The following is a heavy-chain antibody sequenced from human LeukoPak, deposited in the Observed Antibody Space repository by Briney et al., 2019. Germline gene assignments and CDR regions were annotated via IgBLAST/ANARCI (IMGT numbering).Heavy chain of an antibody. CDR1: GFTFSSYW. Sequence: GGSLRLSCAASGFTFSSYWMHWVRQAPGKGLVWVSRINSDGSSTSYADSVKGRFTISRDNAKNTLYLQMNSLRAEDTAVYYCARIPLVLRYFDWLLSGAFDIWGQGTMVTVSS. D-gene: IGHD3-9*01. CDR3: ARIPLVLRYFDWLLSGAFDI. V-gene: IGHV3-74*01. J-gene: IGHJ3*02. CDR2: INSDGSST.